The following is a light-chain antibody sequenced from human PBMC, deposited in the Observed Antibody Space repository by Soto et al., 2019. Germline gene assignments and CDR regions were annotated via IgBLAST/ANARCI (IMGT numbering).Light chain of an antibody. V-gene: IGKV1-33*01. Sequence: DIQMTQSPSSLSASVGDRVTITCQASQATRKYLNWYQQKPGKAPKLLIYDVSNLATGVPSRFSGSGSGTDFTFTISSLQPEDIATYYCQQYDNLPYTFGQGTKLEI. CDR1: QATRKY. CDR3: QQYDNLPYT. CDR2: DVS. J-gene: IGKJ2*01.